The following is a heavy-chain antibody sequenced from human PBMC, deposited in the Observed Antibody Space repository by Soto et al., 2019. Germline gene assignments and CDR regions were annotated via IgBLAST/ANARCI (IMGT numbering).Heavy chain of an antibody. J-gene: IGHJ4*02. V-gene: IGHV4-34*01. CDR3: ARHRGSYGGEFYFDY. Sequence: SETLSLTCAVYGGSFSGYYWTWIRQPPGTGLEWIGTVYYSGSTYYTPSLKSGVTISVDASRNQFSLRLSSVTAADTAVYYCARHRGSYGGEFYFDYWGQGSQVTVSS. CDR1: GGSFSGYY. D-gene: IGHD3-16*01. CDR2: VYYSGST.